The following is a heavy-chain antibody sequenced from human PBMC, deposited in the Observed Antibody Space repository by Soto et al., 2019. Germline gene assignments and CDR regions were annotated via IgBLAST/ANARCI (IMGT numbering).Heavy chain of an antibody. Sequence: EVQLLESGGGLVRPGGSLRLSCAASGFTFSSYAMSWVRQAPGKGLEWVSGITASGDTTYYPDSVKGRFTISRDNFKNTLSLLINSLRAEDTAVYYCAKVRPLRDCTRTSGLGGVDMWGQGTMVTVS. CDR2: ITASGDTT. CDR1: GFTFSSYA. J-gene: IGHJ3*02. CDR3: AKVRPLRDCTRTSGLGGVDM. V-gene: IGHV3-23*01. D-gene: IGHD2-2*01.